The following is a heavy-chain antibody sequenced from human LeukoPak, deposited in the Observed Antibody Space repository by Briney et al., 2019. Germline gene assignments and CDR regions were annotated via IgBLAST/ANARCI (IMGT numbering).Heavy chain of an antibody. V-gene: IGHV1-2*02. J-gene: IGHJ4*02. D-gene: IGHD2-2*03. CDR3: ARDRGYCSTTSCSPLDY. Sequence: GASVKVSCKASGYTFTGYYMHWVRQAPGQGLEWMGWINPNSGGTNYAQNFQGRVTMTRDTSINTAYKELSRLRSDDTAVYYCARDRGYCSTTSCSPLDYWAQGTLVTVSS. CDR1: GYTFTGYY. CDR2: INPNSGGT.